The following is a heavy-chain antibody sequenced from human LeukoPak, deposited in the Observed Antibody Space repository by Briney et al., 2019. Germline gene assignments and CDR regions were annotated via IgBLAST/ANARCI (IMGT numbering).Heavy chain of an antibody. V-gene: IGHV3-7*01. D-gene: IGHD3-3*01. CDR3: ARDLLEWLYFDY. CDR2: IKQDGSEK. J-gene: IGHJ4*02. CDR1: GFTVSTKY. Sequence: GGSLRLSCAASGFTVSTKYMSWVRQAPGKGLEWVANIKQDGSEKYYLDSVKGRFTISRDNAKNSLFLQMNSLRAEDTAVYYCARDLLEWLYFDYWGQGTLVTVSS.